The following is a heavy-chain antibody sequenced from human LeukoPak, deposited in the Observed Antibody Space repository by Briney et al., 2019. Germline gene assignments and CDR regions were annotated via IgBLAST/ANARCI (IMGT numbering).Heavy chain of an antibody. Sequence: SETLSLTCTVSGGSISSYYWSWIPQPPGKGLEWIGYIYYSGSTNYNPSLKSRVTISVDTSKNQFSLKLSSVTAAETTVYYCARVLGSGWFLDRWGQGTLVTVSS. V-gene: IGHV4-59*01. CDR2: IYYSGST. J-gene: IGHJ5*02. D-gene: IGHD6-19*01. CDR1: GGSISSYY. CDR3: ARVLGSGWFLDR.